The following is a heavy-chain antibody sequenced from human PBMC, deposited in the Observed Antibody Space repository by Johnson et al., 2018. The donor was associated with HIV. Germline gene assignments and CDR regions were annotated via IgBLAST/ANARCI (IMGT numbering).Heavy chain of an antibody. D-gene: IGHD3-10*01. V-gene: IGHV3-13*01. CDR3: ARAGRWSGDTFDI. CDR1: GFSVSTYD. Sequence: VQLVESGGGLVQPGGSLRLSCAASGFSVSTYDMHWVRQATGKGLDWVSVIGTDGDTYYLGSVKGRFTISRENAKNSLYLQMNSLRAGDTAVYYCARAGRWSGDTFDIWGQGTMVTVSS. CDR2: IGTDGDT. J-gene: IGHJ3*02.